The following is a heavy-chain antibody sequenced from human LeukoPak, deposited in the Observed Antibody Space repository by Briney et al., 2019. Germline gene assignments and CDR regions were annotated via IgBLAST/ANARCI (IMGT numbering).Heavy chain of an antibody. V-gene: IGHV1-18*01. D-gene: IGHD2-15*01. Sequence: ASVKVSCKASGYTFTSYGISWVRQAPGQGLEWMGWISAYNGNTNYAQKLQGRVTMTTDTSTSTAYMELRSLRSDDTAVYYCASLQGYCSGGCCYQFDYWGQGTLVTVSS. CDR2: ISAYNGNT. J-gene: IGHJ4*02. CDR3: ASLQGYCSGGCCYQFDY. CDR1: GYTFTSYG.